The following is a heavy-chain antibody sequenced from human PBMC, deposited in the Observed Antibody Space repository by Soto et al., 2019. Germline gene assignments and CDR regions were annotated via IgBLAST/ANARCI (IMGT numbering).Heavy chain of an antibody. J-gene: IGHJ6*02. D-gene: IGHD3-3*01. Sequence: PGGSLRLSCVASGFTLTNNGMHWGRKAPGQGLGWVAVISSDGSSKYYVDSVRGRFTISRDNSKNTLFLEMNSLRSEDTSVYYCAKDRGLAESWRWSHYYYCMDGWGQGTTVTVSS. CDR3: AKDRGLAESWRWSHYYYCMDG. CDR1: GFTLTNNG. CDR2: ISSDGSSK. V-gene: IGHV3-30*18.